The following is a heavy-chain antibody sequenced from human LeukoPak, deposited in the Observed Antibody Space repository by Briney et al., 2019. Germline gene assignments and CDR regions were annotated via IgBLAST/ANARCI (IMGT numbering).Heavy chain of an antibody. J-gene: IGHJ5*02. CDR2: IYYSGST. V-gene: IGHV4-59*01. D-gene: IGHD2-21*01. Sequence: SETLSLTCTVSGGSISSYYWNWIRQPPGKGLEWLGYIYYSGSTNYNPSLKSRVTISVDTSKNQFSLKLSSVTAADTAVYYCAREERGRDGYRFGMRWFDPWGQGTLVTVSS. CDR3: AREERGRDGYRFGMRWFDP. CDR1: GGSISSYY.